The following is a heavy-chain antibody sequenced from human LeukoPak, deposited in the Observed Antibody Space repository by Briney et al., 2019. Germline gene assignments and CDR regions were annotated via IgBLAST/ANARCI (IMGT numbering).Heavy chain of an antibody. Sequence: SETLSLTCTVSGGSVSSYYWSWIRQPPGKGLEWIGYIYYSGSTNYNPSLKSRVTISEDTSKNQVSLKLSSVTAADTAVYYCARMSVAANFDYWGPGTLVTVSS. V-gene: IGHV4-59*02. D-gene: IGHD5-12*01. J-gene: IGHJ4*02. CDR3: ARMSVAANFDY. CDR1: GGSVSSYY. CDR2: IYYSGST.